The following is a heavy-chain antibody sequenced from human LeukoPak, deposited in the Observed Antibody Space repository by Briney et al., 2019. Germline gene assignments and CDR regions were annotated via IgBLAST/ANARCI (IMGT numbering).Heavy chain of an antibody. CDR3: ARVGRNYFDY. CDR2: MSWNSGSI. Sequence: GGSLRLSCTASGFTFDDYAMHWVRQAPGKGLEWVSGMSWNSGSIDYADSVKGRFTISRDNAKNSLYLQMNSLRADDTAVYYCARVGRNYFDYWGQGTLVTVSS. J-gene: IGHJ4*02. V-gene: IGHV3-9*01. CDR1: GFTFDDYA. D-gene: IGHD3-10*01.